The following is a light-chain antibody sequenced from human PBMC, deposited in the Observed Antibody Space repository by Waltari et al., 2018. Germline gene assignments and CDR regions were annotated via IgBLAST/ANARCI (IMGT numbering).Light chain of an antibody. CDR1: SIDIGTYNY. J-gene: IGLJ3*02. V-gene: IGLV2-14*03. CDR2: DVS. Sequence: QSALTQPASVSGSPGQSITFSCTGTSIDIGTYNYVSWYQSHPGKAPKLMIYDVSKRPSGVSSRFSGSKSGNAASLTISGLQAEDEAYYYCSSYTVNTTLVFGGGTKLTVL. CDR3: SSYTVNTTLV.